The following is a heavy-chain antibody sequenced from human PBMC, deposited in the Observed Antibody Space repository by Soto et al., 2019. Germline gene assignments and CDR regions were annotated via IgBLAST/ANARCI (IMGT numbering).Heavy chain of an antibody. D-gene: IGHD2-2*01. CDR2: ISAYNGNT. CDR1: GYTFTNYG. CDR3: ARVGAYCVSNSCHDY. Sequence: QVQLVQSGAEVKKPGASVKVSCKASGYTFTNYGISWVRQAPGQGLEWMGWISAYNGNTDYAQKLQGRVTMTTDTSTSKAYMERRSLRSDDTAVYYCARVGAYCVSNSCHDYWGQGTLVTVSS. J-gene: IGHJ4*02. V-gene: IGHV1-18*01.